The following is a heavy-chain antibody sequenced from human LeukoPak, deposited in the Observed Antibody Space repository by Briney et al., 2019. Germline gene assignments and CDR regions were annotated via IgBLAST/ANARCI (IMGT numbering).Heavy chain of an antibody. J-gene: IGHJ4*02. Sequence: PSETLSLTCTVSGGSISSYYWSWIRQPPGKGLEWIGYIYTSGSTNYNPSLKSRVTISVDTSKNQFSLKLSSVTAADTAVYYCARTYDFWSGYYGYFDYWGQGTLVTVSS. CDR2: IYTSGST. CDR3: ARTYDFWSGYYGYFDY. D-gene: IGHD3-3*01. V-gene: IGHV4-4*09. CDR1: GGSISSYY.